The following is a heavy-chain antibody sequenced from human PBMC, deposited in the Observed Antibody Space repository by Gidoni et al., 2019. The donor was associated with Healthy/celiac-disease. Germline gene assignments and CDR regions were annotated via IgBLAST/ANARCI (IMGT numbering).Heavy chain of an antibody. CDR2: ISGSGGST. CDR1: GFAFSSYA. D-gene: IGHD3-3*01. J-gene: IGHJ4*02. CDR3: AKDPGVDFWSGYYAFDY. Sequence: EVQLLESGGGLVPPGGSLRLSCAASGFAFSSYALSWVRQAPGKGVEWVSAISGSGGSTYYADSVKGRFTISRDNSKNTLYLQMNSLRAEDTAVYYCAKDPGVDFWSGYYAFDYWGQGTLVTVSS. V-gene: IGHV3-23*01.